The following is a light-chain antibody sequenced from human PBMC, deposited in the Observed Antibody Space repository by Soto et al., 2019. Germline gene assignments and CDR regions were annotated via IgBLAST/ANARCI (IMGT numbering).Light chain of an antibody. CDR2: GAS. CDR3: QQYNNGPWT. V-gene: IGKV3-15*01. Sequence: EIVMTQSPATLSVSPGERATLSCRASQSVSSNLAWYQQKPGQTPRLLIYGASTRATGIPARLSGSGSGTAFTLTVSSLESEDLAVYYCQQYNNGPWTFGQGTKVESK. CDR1: QSVSSN. J-gene: IGKJ1*01.